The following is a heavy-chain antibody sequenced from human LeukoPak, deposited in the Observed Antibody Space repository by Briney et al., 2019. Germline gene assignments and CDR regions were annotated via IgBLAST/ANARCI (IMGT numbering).Heavy chain of an antibody. D-gene: IGHD2-15*01. V-gene: IGHV4-34*01. CDR2: INHRGST. CDR3: ERGGRRSVITVVVVAAKHWFDP. Sequence: SETLSLTCAVYGGSFSGYYWSWIRQPPGKGLEWIGEINHRGSTNSDPSLKSRVTISVDTSKNEFSLKLSSVTAADTAVYYCERGGRRSVITVVVVAAKHWFDPWGQGTLVTLSS. CDR1: GGSFSGYY. J-gene: IGHJ5*02.